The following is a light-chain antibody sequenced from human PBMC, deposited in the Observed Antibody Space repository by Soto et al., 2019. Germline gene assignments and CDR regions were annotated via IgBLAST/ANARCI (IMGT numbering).Light chain of an antibody. CDR3: QQYGSSPPTFT. CDR1: QSVSSSY. J-gene: IGKJ3*01. CDR2: GAS. Sequence: EIVLTQSPGTLSLSPGERATLSCRASQSVSSSYLSWYQQKPGQATRLLIYGASSRATGIPDRFSGSGSGTDFTLTISRLEPEDFAVYYCQQYGSSPPTFTFGPGTKVDIK. V-gene: IGKV3-20*01.